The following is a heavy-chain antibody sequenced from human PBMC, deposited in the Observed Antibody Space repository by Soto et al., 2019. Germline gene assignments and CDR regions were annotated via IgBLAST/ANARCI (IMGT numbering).Heavy chain of an antibody. D-gene: IGHD5-12*01. J-gene: IGHJ4*02. CDR3: ATISVASNTEY. CDR2: VKSDGSST. Sequence: AGGSLRLSCVGSGFTFSNYWMHWVRQAPGKGLEWVSRVKSDGSSTSYADSVKGRFTISRDNAKNTLYLQMNSLTAGDTAVYYCATISVASNTEYWGQGTQVTVSS. CDR1: GFTFSNYW. V-gene: IGHV3-74*01.